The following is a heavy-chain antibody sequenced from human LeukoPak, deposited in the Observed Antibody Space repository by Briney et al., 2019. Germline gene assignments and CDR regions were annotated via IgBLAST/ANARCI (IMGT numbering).Heavy chain of an antibody. CDR2: INPSDGST. J-gene: IGHJ6*03. CDR3: ARVFNGGAGVDYYMDV. D-gene: IGHD6-13*01. CDR1: GYTFTSYY. Sequence: ASVKVSCKASGYTFTSYYMHWVRQAPGQGLEWMGIINPSDGSTSYAQKFQGRVTMTRDMSTSTVYMELSSLRAEDTAVYYCARVFNGGAGVDYYMDVWGKGTTVTVSS. V-gene: IGHV1-46*01.